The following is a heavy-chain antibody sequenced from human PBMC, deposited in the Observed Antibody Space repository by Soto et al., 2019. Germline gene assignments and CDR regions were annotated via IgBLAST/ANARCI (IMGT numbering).Heavy chain of an antibody. CDR2: IIPIFGTA. J-gene: IGHJ4*02. V-gene: IGHV1-69*13. Sequence: ASVKVSCKASGGTFSSYAISWVLQAPGQGLEWMGGIIPIFGTANYAQKFQGRVTITADESTSTAYMELSSLRSEDTAVYYCASGRTRYCSGGSCYPDYWGQGTLVTVSS. CDR3: ASGRTRYCSGGSCYPDY. CDR1: GGTFSSYA. D-gene: IGHD2-15*01.